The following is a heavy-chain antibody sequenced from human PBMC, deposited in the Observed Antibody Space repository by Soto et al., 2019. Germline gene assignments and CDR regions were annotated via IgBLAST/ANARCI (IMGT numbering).Heavy chain of an antibody. Sequence: QVQLQELGPGLVKPSETLSLSCSVSGGSISGHYWSWVRQPPGKGLEWIGYMYYSGSTNYNPSLKSLVTISVDTSKNHFSLRLTSVTAADTAVYYCARGPYYDLIWNYYYMDVWGKGTTVTVSS. CDR1: GGSISGHY. V-gene: IGHV4-59*08. D-gene: IGHD3-16*01. J-gene: IGHJ6*03. CDR2: MYYSGST. CDR3: ARGPYYDLIWNYYYMDV.